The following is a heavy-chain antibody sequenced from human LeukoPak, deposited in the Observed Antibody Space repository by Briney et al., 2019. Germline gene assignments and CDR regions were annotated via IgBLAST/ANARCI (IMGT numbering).Heavy chain of an antibody. D-gene: IGHD4/OR15-4a*01. J-gene: IGHJ3*02. CDR3: ARDPRSISGPYGALDI. CDR1: GFTFDDYG. CDR2: INWNGGST. V-gene: IGHV3-20*04. Sequence: GGSLRLSCAASGFTFDDYGMSWVRQAPGKGLEWVSGINWNGGSTGYADSVKGRFTISRDNAKNSLDLHMNSLRAEDTAVYYCARDPRSISGPYGALDIWGQGTMVTVSS.